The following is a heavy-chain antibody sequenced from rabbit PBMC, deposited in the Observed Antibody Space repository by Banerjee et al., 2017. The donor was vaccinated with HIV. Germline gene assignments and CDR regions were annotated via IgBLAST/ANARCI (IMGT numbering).Heavy chain of an antibody. Sequence: GLVQPGGSLKLSCKASGFDFSSYGVSWVRQAPGKGLEWIGYIDPIFAGTYYASWVNGRFTISRHNAQNTVSLQMNSLTAADTATYFCVRAPSYDDYGDWVLWGQGTLVTVS. CDR2: IDPIFAGT. J-gene: IGHJ3*01. D-gene: IGHD2-1*01. CDR3: VRAPSYDDYGDWVL. V-gene: IGHV1S47*01. CDR1: GFDFSSYG.